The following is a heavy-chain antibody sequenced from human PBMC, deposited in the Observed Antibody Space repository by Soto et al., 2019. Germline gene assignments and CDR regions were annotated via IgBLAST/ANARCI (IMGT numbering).Heavy chain of an antibody. V-gene: IGHV4-34*01. CDR3: ARVAVGAVGRLDS. CDR2: INHSGST. J-gene: IGHJ4*02. Sequence: PSETLSLTCAVYGGSFSGYYWSWIRQPPGKGLEWIGEINHSGSTNYNPSLKSRVTISVDTSKNHFSLNLNSVTAADTAMYYCARVAVGAVGRLDSWGQGILVTVSS. CDR1: GGSFSGYY. D-gene: IGHD1-26*01.